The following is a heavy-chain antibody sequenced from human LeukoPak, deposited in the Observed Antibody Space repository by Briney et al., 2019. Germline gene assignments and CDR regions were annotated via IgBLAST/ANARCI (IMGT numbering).Heavy chain of an antibody. CDR2: IYHSGST. J-gene: IGHJ3*02. Sequence: KPSETLSLTCAVSGGSISSGGYSWSWIRQPPGKGLEWIGYIYHSGSTYYNPSLKSRVTISVDRSKNQFSLKLSSVTAADTAVYYCARAPLKTMNDAFDIWGQGTMVTVSS. V-gene: IGHV4-30-2*01. D-gene: IGHD3-22*01. CDR1: GGSISSGGYS. CDR3: ARAPLKTMNDAFDI.